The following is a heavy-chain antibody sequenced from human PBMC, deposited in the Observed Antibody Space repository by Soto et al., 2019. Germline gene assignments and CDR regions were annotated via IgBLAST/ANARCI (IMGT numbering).Heavy chain of an antibody. Sequence: QVQLVQSGAEVKKPGSSVKVSCKASGGTFSSYAISWVRQAPGQGLEWMGGIIPIFGTANYAQKFQGRVTITADESTSTAYMELSSLRSEDTAVYYCARVLRTFGGVIVNVEYAFDIWGQGTMVTVSS. V-gene: IGHV1-69*01. D-gene: IGHD3-16*02. J-gene: IGHJ3*02. CDR3: ARVLRTFGGVIVNVEYAFDI. CDR1: GGTFSSYA. CDR2: IIPIFGTA.